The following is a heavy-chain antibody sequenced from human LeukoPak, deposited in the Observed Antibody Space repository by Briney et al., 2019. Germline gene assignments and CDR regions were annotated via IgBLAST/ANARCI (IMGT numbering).Heavy chain of an antibody. J-gene: IGHJ4*02. V-gene: IGHV1-46*01. CDR2: INPSGGST. CDR1: GYTFTSYY. CDR3: ARHKEVGDYYYFDY. Sequence: ASVKVSCKASGYTFTSYYMHWLLQAPGQGLEWMGIINPSGGSTSYTQKFQGRVTMTRDTSTTTVYMELSSLRSQDTAVYYCARHKEVGDYYYFDYWGQGTLVTVSS. D-gene: IGHD2/OR15-2a*01.